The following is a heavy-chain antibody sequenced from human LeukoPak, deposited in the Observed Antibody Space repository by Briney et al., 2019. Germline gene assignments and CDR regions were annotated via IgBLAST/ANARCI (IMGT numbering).Heavy chain of an antibody. D-gene: IGHD5-24*01. CDR2: ISSSSSYI. CDR1: GLTFSSYS. V-gene: IGHV3-21*01. CDR3: ARDRRAYVATMDY. Sequence: GGSLRLSCAASGLTFSSYSMNWVRQAPGKGLEWVSSISSSSSYIYYADSVKGRFTISRDSAKNSLYLQMNSLRAEDTAVYYCARDRRAYVATMDYWGQGTLVTVSS. J-gene: IGHJ4*02.